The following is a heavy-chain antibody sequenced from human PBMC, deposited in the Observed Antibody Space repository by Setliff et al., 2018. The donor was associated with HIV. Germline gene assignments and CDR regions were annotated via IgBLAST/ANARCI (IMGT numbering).Heavy chain of an antibody. Sequence: GGSLRLSCAASGFTFSSYSMNWVRQAPGKGLEWVSSISSSSSYIYYADSVKGRFTISRDNAKNSLYLQMNSLRAEDTAVYYCARTPYGEQSHFNYWGQGTLVTVSS. V-gene: IGHV3-21*01. J-gene: IGHJ4*02. D-gene: IGHD4-17*01. CDR1: GFTFSSYS. CDR2: ISSSSSYI. CDR3: ARTPYGEQSHFNY.